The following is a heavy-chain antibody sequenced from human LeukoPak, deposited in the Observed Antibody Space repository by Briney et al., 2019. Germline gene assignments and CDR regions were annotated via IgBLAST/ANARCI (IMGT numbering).Heavy chain of an antibody. D-gene: IGHD4/OR15-4a*01. CDR3: ARHNGAYGGAFDI. Sequence: SETLSLTCAVSGGSISSYYWSWIRQPPGKGLEWIGYSYYSGSTIYNPSLKSRVTMSVDTSKNQFSLKLSSVTAADTAVYYCARHNGAYGGAFDIWGQGTMVTVSS. CDR2: SYYSGST. CDR1: GGSISSYY. V-gene: IGHV4-59*08. J-gene: IGHJ3*02.